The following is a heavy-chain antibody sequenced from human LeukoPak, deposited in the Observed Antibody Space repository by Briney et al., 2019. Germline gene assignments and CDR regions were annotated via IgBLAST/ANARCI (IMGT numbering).Heavy chain of an antibody. CDR2: INHSGST. CDR1: GFTFSSYW. V-gene: IGHV4-34*01. D-gene: IGHD6-6*01. Sequence: PGGSLRLSCAASGFTFSSYWMSWVRKPPGKGLEWIGEINHSGSTNYSPSLKSRVTISVNTSKNQFSLKLTSVTAADTAVYYCARAGFALAPHRGTPFDYWGQGTLVTVSS. CDR3: ARAGFALAPHRGTPFDY. J-gene: IGHJ4*02.